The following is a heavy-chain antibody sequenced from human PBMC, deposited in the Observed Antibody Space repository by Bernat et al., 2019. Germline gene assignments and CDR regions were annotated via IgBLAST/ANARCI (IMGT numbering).Heavy chain of an antibody. D-gene: IGHD1-26*01. CDR3: ARGKRGSGSYE. CDR1: GFTVSNNY. Sequence: EVQLVESGGDLVQPGGSLRLSCAASGFTVSNNYMSWVRQAPGKGLEWVSVINDEGPTYYADSVKGRFTISRDNSKNTLYLQMDSLRVDDTAVYYCARGKRGSGSYEWGQGTLVTVSS. V-gene: IGHV3-66*01. CDR2: INDEGPT. J-gene: IGHJ4*02.